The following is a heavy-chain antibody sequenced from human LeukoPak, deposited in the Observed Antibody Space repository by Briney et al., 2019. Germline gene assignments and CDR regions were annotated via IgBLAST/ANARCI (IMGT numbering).Heavy chain of an antibody. CDR2: IYYSGST. J-gene: IGHJ4*02. Sequence: PSETLSLTCTVSGGSISSSSYYWGWIRQPPGKGLEWIGSIYYSGSTYYNPSLKSRVTISVDTSKNQSSLKLSSVTAADTAVYYCARLGDIRNFDYWGQGTLVTVSS. CDR3: ARLGDIRNFDY. CDR1: GGSISSSSYY. V-gene: IGHV4-39*01. D-gene: IGHD5-12*01.